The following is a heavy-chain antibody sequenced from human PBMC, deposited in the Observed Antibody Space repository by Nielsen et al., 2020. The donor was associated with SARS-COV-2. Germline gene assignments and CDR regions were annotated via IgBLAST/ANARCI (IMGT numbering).Heavy chain of an antibody. J-gene: IGHJ5*02. CDR1: GGSISSYY. Sequence: GSLRLSCTVSGGSISSYYWSWIRQPPGKGLEWIGYIYYSGSTNYNPSLKSRVTISVDTSKNQFSLKLSSVTAADTAVYYCARGMSGEVDPWGQGTLVTVSS. V-gene: IGHV4-59*13. D-gene: IGHD2-8*01. CDR3: ARGMSGEVDP. CDR2: IYYSGST.